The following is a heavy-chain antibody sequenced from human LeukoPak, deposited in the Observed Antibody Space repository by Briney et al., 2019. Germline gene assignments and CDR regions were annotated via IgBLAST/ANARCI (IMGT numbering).Heavy chain of an antibody. Sequence: SETLSLTCTVSGGSISSYYWSWIRQPPGKGLEWIGYIYYSGSTNYSPSLKSRVTISVDTSKNQFSLKLGSVTAADTAVYYRAREFRGYSRWFDPWGQGTLVTVSS. CDR1: GGSISSYY. J-gene: IGHJ5*02. V-gene: IGHV4-59*01. CDR2: IYYSGST. CDR3: AREFRGYSRWFDP. D-gene: IGHD6-13*01.